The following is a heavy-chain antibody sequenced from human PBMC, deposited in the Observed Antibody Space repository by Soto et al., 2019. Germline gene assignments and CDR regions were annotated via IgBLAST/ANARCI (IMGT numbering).Heavy chain of an antibody. D-gene: IGHD3-22*01. V-gene: IGHV3-30-3*01. CDR2: ISYDGSNK. CDR1: GFTFSSYA. Sequence: GGSLRLSCAASGFTFSSYAMHWVRQAPGKGLEWVAVISYDGSNKYYADSVKGRFTISRDNSKNTLYLQMNSLRAEDTAVYYCARGGLYDSSGHLAYGMDVWGQGTTVTVSS. J-gene: IGHJ6*02. CDR3: ARGGLYDSSGHLAYGMDV.